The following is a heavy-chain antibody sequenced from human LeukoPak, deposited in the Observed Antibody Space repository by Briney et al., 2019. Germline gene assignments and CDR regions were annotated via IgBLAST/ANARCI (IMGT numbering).Heavy chain of an antibody. CDR2: ISHSGGST. CDR3: AKGGASGSYYNGHYFDH. V-gene: IGHV3-23*01. CDR1: GFTFSSYA. D-gene: IGHD3-10*01. J-gene: IGHJ4*02. Sequence: GGSLRLSCAASGFTFSSYAMTWVRQAPGKGLDWVSAISHSGGSTYYADSVKGRFTISRDNSKNTLYPQMNSLRAEDTAVYYCAKGGASGSYYNGHYFDHWGQGTLVTVSS.